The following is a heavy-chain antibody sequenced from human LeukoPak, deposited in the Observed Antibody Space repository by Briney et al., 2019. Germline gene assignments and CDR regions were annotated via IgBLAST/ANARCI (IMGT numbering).Heavy chain of an antibody. CDR2: IYYSGST. V-gene: IGHV4-59*01. D-gene: IGHD3-10*01. Sequence: SETVSLTCTVSGGSISSYYWSWSRQPPGKGLEWIGYIYYSGSTNYNPSLKSRVTISVDTSKNQFSLKLNSVTAADTAVYYCARVYYGRSYDYWYFDLWGRGTLVTVSS. CDR3: ARVYYGRSYDYWYFDL. CDR1: GGSISSYY. J-gene: IGHJ2*01.